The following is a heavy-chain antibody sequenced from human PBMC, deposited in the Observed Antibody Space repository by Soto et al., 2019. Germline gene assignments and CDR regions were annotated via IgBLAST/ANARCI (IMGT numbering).Heavy chain of an antibody. CDR2: IYYSGST. Sequence: NPSETLSLTCTVSGGSISSYYWSWIRQPPGKGLEWIGYIYYSGSTNYNPSLKSRVTISVDTSKNQLSLKLSFVTAADTAVYYCARRYGYYFDYWGQGTLVTVSS. CDR3: ARRYGYYFDY. J-gene: IGHJ4*02. CDR1: GGSISSYY. V-gene: IGHV4-59*08. D-gene: IGHD4-17*01.